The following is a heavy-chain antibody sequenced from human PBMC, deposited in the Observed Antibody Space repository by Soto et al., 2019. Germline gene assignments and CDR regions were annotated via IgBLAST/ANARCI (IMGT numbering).Heavy chain of an antibody. Sequence: QVQLVQSGAEVKKPGSSVRVSCKSSGDTFTFYAISWVRQAPGQALEWMGGIIPMLNTPSYAQKLQDRVNITADKFTNTGYMELSGLRSEDTAVYYCAQEKSRYDRSGYYRPDYWGQGTLVTVSS. V-gene: IGHV1-69*06. CDR2: IIPMLNTP. CDR3: AQEKSRYDRSGYYRPDY. J-gene: IGHJ4*02. CDR1: GDTFTFYA. D-gene: IGHD3-22*01.